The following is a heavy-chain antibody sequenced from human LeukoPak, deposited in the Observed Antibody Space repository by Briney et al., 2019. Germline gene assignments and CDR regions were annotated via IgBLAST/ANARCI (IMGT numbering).Heavy chain of an antibody. CDR2: IYYSGST. D-gene: IGHD5-18*01. Sequence: PSETLSLTCTVSGGSISSSSYYWGWIRQPPGKGLEWIGSIYYSGSTYYNPSLKSRVTISVDTSKNQFSPKLSSVTAADTAVYYCARVDTAMALLFDYWGQGTLVTVSS. V-gene: IGHV4-39*01. CDR3: ARVDTAMALLFDY. J-gene: IGHJ4*02. CDR1: GGSISSSSYY.